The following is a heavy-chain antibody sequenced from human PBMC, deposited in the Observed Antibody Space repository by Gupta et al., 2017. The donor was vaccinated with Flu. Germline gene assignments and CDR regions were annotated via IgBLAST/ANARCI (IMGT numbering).Heavy chain of an antibody. Sequence: EVQLLESGGGLVQPGGSLRLSCAASGFPFGSYAMSWVRQAPGKGLEWVSSISGSDGSTYYADSVKGRFTISRDNSKNTLYLQMNSLRAEDTALYYCARKGYCSSTSCYMPDYWGQGTLVTVSS. J-gene: IGHJ4*02. CDR2: ISGSDGST. CDR3: ARKGYCSSTSCYMPDY. D-gene: IGHD2-2*02. CDR1: GFPFGSYA. V-gene: IGHV3-23*01.